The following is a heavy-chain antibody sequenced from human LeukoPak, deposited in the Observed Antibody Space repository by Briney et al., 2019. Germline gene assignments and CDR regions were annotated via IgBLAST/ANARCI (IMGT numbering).Heavy chain of an antibody. CDR3: ARSTYYDFWSGYLTDY. CDR2: INPNSGGT. Sequence: ASVKVSCKASGYTFTGYYMHWVRQAPGQGLEWMGWINPNSGGTNYAQKFQGRVTMTRDTSISTAYMELSRLRSDDTAVYYCARSTYYDFWSGYLTDYWGQGTLVTVSS. CDR1: GYTFTGYY. V-gene: IGHV1-2*02. D-gene: IGHD3-3*01. J-gene: IGHJ4*02.